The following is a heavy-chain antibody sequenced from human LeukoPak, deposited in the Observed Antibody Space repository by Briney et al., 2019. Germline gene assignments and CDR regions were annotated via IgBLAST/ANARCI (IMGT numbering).Heavy chain of an antibody. V-gene: IGHV5-51*01. J-gene: IGHJ4*02. CDR3: ARLRWPRGGRSSFDY. D-gene: IGHD3-10*01. CDR1: GYSFTSHW. Sequence: GESLKVSCKGSGYSFTSHWIGWVRQMPGKGLEWMGIVNPDDSDTIYSPSFQGQVTISADESITTAYLQWSSLKASDTAMYYCARLRWPRGGRSSFDYWGQGALVTVSS. CDR2: VNPDDSDT.